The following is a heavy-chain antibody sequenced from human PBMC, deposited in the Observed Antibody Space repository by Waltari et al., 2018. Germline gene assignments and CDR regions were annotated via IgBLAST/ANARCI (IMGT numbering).Heavy chain of an antibody. CDR2: ITHRGST. CDR3: ARGKGGNSGL. CDR1: GGSFSGYY. D-gene: IGHD2-21*02. V-gene: IGHV4-34*01. J-gene: IGHJ4*02. Sequence: QVQLQQWGAGLLKPSETLSLTCAVYGGSFSGYYWSWIRQPPGKGLEGNGEITHRGSTNYNPSLKSRVTISVDTSKNQFSLKLSSVTAADTAVYYCARGKGGNSGLWGQGTLVTVSS.